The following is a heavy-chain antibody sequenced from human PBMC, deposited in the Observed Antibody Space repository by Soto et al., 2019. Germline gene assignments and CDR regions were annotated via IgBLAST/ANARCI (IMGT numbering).Heavy chain of an antibody. CDR2: INSDGSIT. V-gene: IGHV3-74*01. CDR3: ARPQEVSEGPWFDP. D-gene: IGHD1-20*01. Sequence: GGSLRLSCAASGFTFSSYWMHWVRQAPGKGLVWVSRINSDGSITTYADSVKGRFTISRDNAKNTLYLQMNSLRAEDTAVYYCARPQEVSEGPWFDPWGQGTLVTVSS. J-gene: IGHJ5*02. CDR1: GFTFSSYW.